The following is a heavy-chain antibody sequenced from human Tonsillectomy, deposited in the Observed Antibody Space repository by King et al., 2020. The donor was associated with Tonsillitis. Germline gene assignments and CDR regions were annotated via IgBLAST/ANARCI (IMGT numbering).Heavy chain of an antibody. D-gene: IGHD2-21*01. J-gene: IGHJ4*02. CDR1: GFTYSASW. CDR3: ARDQGYSSFDF. CDR2: TKPDGSEN. Sequence: QLVQSGGGLVQPGGNLRLSCVASGFTYSASWMTWGRQAPGKGLVWVATTKPDGSENWYVDSVKGRFTISRDNAKNSLYLQMNSLRAEDTAVYYCARDQGYSSFDFWGQGTLVTVSS. V-gene: IGHV3-7*04.